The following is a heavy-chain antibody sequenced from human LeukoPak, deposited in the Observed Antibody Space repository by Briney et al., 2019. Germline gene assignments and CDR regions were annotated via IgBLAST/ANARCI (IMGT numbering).Heavy chain of an antibody. CDR3: AKDLILMVYAITADAFDI. D-gene: IGHD2-8*01. CDR1: GFIFRDYS. CDR2: ISSTSNYI. Sequence: GGSLRLSCAASGFIFRDYSMNWVRQAPGKGLEWVSSISSTSNYIYYADSVKGRFTISRDNSKNTLYLQMNSLRAEDTAVYYCAKDLILMVYAITADAFDIWGQGTMVTVSS. V-gene: IGHV3-21*04. J-gene: IGHJ3*02.